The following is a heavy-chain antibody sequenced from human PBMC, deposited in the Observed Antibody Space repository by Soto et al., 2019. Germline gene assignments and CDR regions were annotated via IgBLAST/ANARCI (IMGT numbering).Heavy chain of an antibody. V-gene: IGHV1-2*02. J-gene: IGHJ6*01. CDR1: GYVFVDTY. D-gene: IGHD3-16*01. Sequence: QVHLEQSGAELKKPGASVTVSCKASGYVFVDTYIHWVRQAPGQGLQWLGWINPTTGVTSSEATFWARVNLTSDCALGTAYIDLKSLRRGDTVVYYCAKILGTSALREIYALDVGGQGTAVTVSS. CDR3: AKILGTSALREIYALDV. CDR2: INPTTGVT.